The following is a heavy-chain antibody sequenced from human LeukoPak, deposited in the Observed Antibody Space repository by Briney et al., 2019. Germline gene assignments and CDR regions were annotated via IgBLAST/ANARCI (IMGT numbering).Heavy chain of an antibody. CDR3: ARVKCTNGVCRNWFDP. J-gene: IGHJ5*02. CDR1: GYTFTGYY. D-gene: IGHD2-8*01. V-gene: IGHV1-2*06. Sequence: ASVKVSCKASGYTFTGYYMHWVRQAPGQGLYWMGRINPNSGGTNYAQKFQGRVTMTRDTSIRTAYMELSRLRSDDTAVYYCARVKCTNGVCRNWFDPWGQGTLVTVSS. CDR2: INPNSGGT.